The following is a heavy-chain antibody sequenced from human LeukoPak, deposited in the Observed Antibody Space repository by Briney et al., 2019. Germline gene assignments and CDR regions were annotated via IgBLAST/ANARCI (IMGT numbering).Heavy chain of an antibody. V-gene: IGHV4-28*03. Sequence: SDTLSLTCAVSGYSISSSNWWGWIRQPPGKGLEWIGYIYYSGSTYYNPSLKSRVTMSVDTSKNQFSLNLSSVTAVDTAVYYCAGGRDSGYDFPAALFDYWGQGTLVTVSS. CDR3: AGGRDSGYDFPAALFDY. CDR2: IYYSGST. D-gene: IGHD5-12*01. J-gene: IGHJ4*02. CDR1: GYSISSSNW.